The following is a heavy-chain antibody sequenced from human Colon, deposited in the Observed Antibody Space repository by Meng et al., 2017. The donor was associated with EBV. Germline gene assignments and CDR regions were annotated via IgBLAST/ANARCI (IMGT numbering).Heavy chain of an antibody. CDR2: IYHNGQT. J-gene: IGHJ5*02. CDR3: ARDGGVTHIP. D-gene: IGHD2-8*02. CDR1: GTSIGTSNW. V-gene: IGHV4-4*02. Sequence: VLPLEAGAGLVKPSGSLSLICAVSGTSIGTSNWWSWIRQAPGEGLEWIGAIYHNGQTNYNPSLKSRVSMSVDESKNEFSLNLKSVTAADTAVYYCARDGGVTHIPWGQGVLVTVSS.